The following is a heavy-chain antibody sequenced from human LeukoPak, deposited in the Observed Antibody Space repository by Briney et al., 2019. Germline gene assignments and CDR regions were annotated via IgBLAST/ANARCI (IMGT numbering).Heavy chain of an antibody. Sequence: SETLSLTCTVSGGSISSNNYFWGWIRQPPGKGLEWIGSIYDSGSTYYNPSLKSRVTISVDTSKNQFSLKLSSVTAADTAVYYCARGRPRYCSGGSCSSYGMDVWGQGTTVTVSS. CDR1: GGSISSNNYF. CDR2: IYDSGST. J-gene: IGHJ6*02. CDR3: ARGRPRYCSGGSCSSYGMDV. V-gene: IGHV4-39*01. D-gene: IGHD2-15*01.